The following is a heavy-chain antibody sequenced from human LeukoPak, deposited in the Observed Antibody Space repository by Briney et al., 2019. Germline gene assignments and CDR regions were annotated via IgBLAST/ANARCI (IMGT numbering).Heavy chain of an antibody. V-gene: IGHV4-59*01. J-gene: IGHJ4*02. CDR2: IYHTGNI. D-gene: IGHD6-13*01. CDR1: GASITSYY. CDR3: ARFALTSSLDY. Sequence: SETLSLTCAVSGASITSYYWTWIRQPPGKGLEWIGYIYHTGNIKYNPSLNSRVTISIDTSKNQFSLKLSSVTAADTAVYYCARFALTSSLDYWGQGTLVTVSS.